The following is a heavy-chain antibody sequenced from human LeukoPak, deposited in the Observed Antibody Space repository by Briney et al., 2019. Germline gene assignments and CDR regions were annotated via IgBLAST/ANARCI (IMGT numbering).Heavy chain of an antibody. CDR3: ARSRRVGYYYED. CDR2: IIPILGIA. J-gene: IGHJ4*02. CDR1: GGTFSSYA. V-gene: IGHV1-69*04. Sequence: SVKVSCKASGGTFSSYAISWVRQAPGQGLEWMGRIIPILGIANYAQKFQGRVTITADKSTSTAYMELSSLRSEDTAVNYCARSRRVGYYYEDWGQGTLVTVSS. D-gene: IGHD6-13*01.